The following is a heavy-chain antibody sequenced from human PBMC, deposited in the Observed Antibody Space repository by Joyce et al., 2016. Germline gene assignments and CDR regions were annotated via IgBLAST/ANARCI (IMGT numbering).Heavy chain of an antibody. D-gene: IGHD1-26*01. J-gene: IGHJ4*02. CDR3: AKGGGSSAYYFEY. Sequence: EVQLLESGGGLVQPGGSLRLSCAASGLPFSTSGMSWVRQAPGKGLERVSGISNDGGITYYADSVKGRFTISRDNSKNTLYLQMNSLRAEDTAVYYCAKGGGSSAYYFEYWGQGTLVTVSS. CDR2: ISNDGGIT. CDR1: GLPFSTSG. V-gene: IGHV3-23*01.